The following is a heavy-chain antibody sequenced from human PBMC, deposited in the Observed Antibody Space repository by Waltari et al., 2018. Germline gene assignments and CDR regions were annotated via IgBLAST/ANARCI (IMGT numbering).Heavy chain of an antibody. CDR2: IYYSGST. Sequence: QLQLQESGTGLVKPSETLSLTCTVSGGSISSSSYYWGWIRQPPGKGLEWIGSIYYSGSTYYNPSLKSRVTISVDTSKNQVSLKLSSVTAADTAVYYCARAPVVVTNFDYWGQGTLVTVSS. J-gene: IGHJ4*02. D-gene: IGHD2-21*02. CDR1: GGSISSSSYY. CDR3: ARAPVVVTNFDY. V-gene: IGHV4-39*07.